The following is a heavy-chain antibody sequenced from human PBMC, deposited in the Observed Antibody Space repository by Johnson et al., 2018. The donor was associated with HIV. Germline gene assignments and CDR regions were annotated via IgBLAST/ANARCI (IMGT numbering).Heavy chain of an antibody. J-gene: IGHJ3*02. CDR3: AREAGAFDI. CDR1: GFTFSSYA. V-gene: IGHV3-30*14. CDR2: ISYSGSNK. Sequence: QEKLVESGGGVVQPGRSLRLSCAASGFTFSSYAMHWVRQTPGNGLEWVSIISYSGSNKYYADSVKGRFTISRDNSKNTLYLQMNTLRAEDTAVYYCAREAGAFDIWGQGTTVTVSP.